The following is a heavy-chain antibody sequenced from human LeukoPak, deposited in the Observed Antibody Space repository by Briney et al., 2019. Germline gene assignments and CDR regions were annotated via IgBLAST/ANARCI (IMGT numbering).Heavy chain of an antibody. CDR2: INPSGGST. Sequence: ASVKVSCKASGYTFSRYYMHWVRQAPGQGLEWMGIINPSGGSTSYAQKFQGRVTMTGDTSTRIVYMELSSLRSEDTAVYYCARWGASGLALIYYYGMDVWGQGTTVTVSS. V-gene: IGHV1-46*01. J-gene: IGHJ6*02. D-gene: IGHD1-26*01. CDR1: GYTFSRYY. CDR3: ARWGASGLALIYYYGMDV.